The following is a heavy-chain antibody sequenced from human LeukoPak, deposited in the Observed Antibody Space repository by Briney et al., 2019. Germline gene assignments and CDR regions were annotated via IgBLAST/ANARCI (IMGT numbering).Heavy chain of an antibody. D-gene: IGHD3-22*01. CDR1: GFTFTSYA. J-gene: IGHJ4*02. CDR3: AKDITMIVDFDY. CDR2: ISYDGSNK. Sequence: GGSLRLSCAASGFTFTSYAMHWVRQAPGKGLEWVAVISYDGSNKYYADSVKGRFTISRDNSKNTLYLQMNSLRAEDTAVYYCAKDITMIVDFDYWGQGTLVTVSS. V-gene: IGHV3-30*18.